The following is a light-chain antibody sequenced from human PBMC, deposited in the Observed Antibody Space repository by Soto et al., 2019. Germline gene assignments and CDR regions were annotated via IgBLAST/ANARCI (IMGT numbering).Light chain of an antibody. Sequence: EIVLTQSPGTLSLSPGERATLSCRASQSVSNNYLAWYQQKPGQAPRLLIYGTSNRATGIPDRFSGSGSGTDFSLTISSLEPGDFAVYYCQQRSNWPATFGQGTKVDIK. V-gene: IGKV3D-20*02. J-gene: IGKJ1*01. CDR1: QSVSNNY. CDR3: QQRSNWPAT. CDR2: GTS.